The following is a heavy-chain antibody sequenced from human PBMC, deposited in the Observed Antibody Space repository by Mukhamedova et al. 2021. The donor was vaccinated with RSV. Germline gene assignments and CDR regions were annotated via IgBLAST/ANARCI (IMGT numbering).Heavy chain of an antibody. D-gene: IGHD1-7*01. CDR3: AKDIGGRNYGYVDK. J-gene: IGHJ4*02. Sequence: TISRDNSKNTLYLQMNSLRTEDTAVYYCAKDIGGRNYGYVDKWGQGTLVTVSS. V-gene: IGHV3-30*02.